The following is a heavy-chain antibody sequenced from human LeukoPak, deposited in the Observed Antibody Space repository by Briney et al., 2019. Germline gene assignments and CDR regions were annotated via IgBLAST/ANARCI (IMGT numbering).Heavy chain of an antibody. D-gene: IGHD2-21*01. Sequence: PSETLSLTCTVSGGSISSYYWSWIRQPPGKGLEWIGYIYYSGSTNYNPSLKSRVTISVDTSKNQFSLKLSSVTAADTAVYYCARVVLWPDYYFDYWGQGTLVTVSS. CDR1: GGSISSYY. CDR3: ARVVLWPDYYFDY. CDR2: IYYSGST. V-gene: IGHV4-59*01. J-gene: IGHJ4*02.